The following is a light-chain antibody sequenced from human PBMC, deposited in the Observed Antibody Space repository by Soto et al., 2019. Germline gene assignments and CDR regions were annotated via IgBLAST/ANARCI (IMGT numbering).Light chain of an antibody. V-gene: IGKV1-5*01. CDR2: DAS. J-gene: IGKJ1*01. CDR3: QQFAISTT. CDR1: HNIERW. Sequence: QMTQSPSTLSASVGDRVTITCRASHNIERWMAWYQQKPGKAPSLLIFDASTLHSGVPSRFSGSGSGTDFTLTISSLQPDDFATYYCQQFAISTTFGQGTKVEIK.